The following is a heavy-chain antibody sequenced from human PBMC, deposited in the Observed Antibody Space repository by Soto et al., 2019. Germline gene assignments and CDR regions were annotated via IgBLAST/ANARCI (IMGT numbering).Heavy chain of an antibody. Sequence: SETLSLTCAVYGGSFSGYYWSWIRQPPGKGLEWIGEINHSGSTNYNPSLKSRVTISVDTSKNQFSLKLSSVTAADTAVYYCARGTPIFGVVIRYFQHWGQGTLVTVSS. CDR3: ARGTPIFGVVIRYFQH. J-gene: IGHJ1*01. CDR2: INHSGST. CDR1: GGSFSGYY. V-gene: IGHV4-34*01. D-gene: IGHD3-3*02.